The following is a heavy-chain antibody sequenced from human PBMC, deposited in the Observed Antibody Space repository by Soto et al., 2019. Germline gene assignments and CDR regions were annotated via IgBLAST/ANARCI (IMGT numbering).Heavy chain of an antibody. V-gene: IGHV1-18*01. D-gene: IGHD2-21*01. CDR3: AIEGEAHYYYYGMDV. CDR1: GYTFTNSG. J-gene: IGHJ6*02. Sequence: VQVVQSGDEVKKPGASVKVSCKASGYTFTNSGFSWVRQAPGQGIDGMGWISGYNGNTKYAEKCQGRSTMTTNTSTSTAHMELRSLRSDDTAVYYCAIEGEAHYYYYGMDVWGQGTAFTVSS. CDR2: ISGYNGNT.